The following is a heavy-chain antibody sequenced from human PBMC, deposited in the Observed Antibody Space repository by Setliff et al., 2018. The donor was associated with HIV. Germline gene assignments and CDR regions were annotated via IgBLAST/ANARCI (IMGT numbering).Heavy chain of an antibody. CDR2: IKRKSDGGTA. D-gene: IGHD2-21*01. J-gene: IGHJ6*02. Sequence: GGSLRLSCTASGLKLSFSFAWLSWVRQVPGKGLEWVGRIKRKSDGGTADYGAPVQGRFTISRDDSKKTLYLQLTTLRTEDTAVYFCATDNGPSYSMDIWGQGTTVTVSS. CDR3: ATDNGPSYSMDI. CDR1: GLKLSFSFAW. V-gene: IGHV3-15*01.